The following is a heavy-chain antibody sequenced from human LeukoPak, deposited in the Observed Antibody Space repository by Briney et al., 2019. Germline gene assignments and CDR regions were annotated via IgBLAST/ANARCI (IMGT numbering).Heavy chain of an antibody. CDR1: GFTFSNYA. Sequence: GGSLRLSCAASGFTFSNYAMSWVRQAPGRGLEWVPDISGGGGSTYYADSVKGRFTISRDNSKNTLYLQMNSLRAEDTAVYYCAKPPHYYDSSGYYLDYWGQGTPVTVSS. J-gene: IGHJ4*02. D-gene: IGHD3-22*01. CDR2: ISGGGGST. V-gene: IGHV3-23*01. CDR3: AKPPHYYDSSGYYLDY.